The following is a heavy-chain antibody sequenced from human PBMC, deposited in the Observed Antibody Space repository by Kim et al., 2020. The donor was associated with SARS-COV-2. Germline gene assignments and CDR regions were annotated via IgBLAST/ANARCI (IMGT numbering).Heavy chain of an antibody. Sequence: SETLSLTCTVSGGSVSSGSYYWSWIRQPPGKGLEWIGYIYYSGSTNYNPSLKSRVTISVDTSKNQFSLKLSSVTAADTAVYYCARVPRYSYGSIFSYYYYGMDVWGQGTTVTVSS. V-gene: IGHV4-61*01. CDR1: GGSVSSGSYY. CDR3: ARVPRYSYGSIFSYYYYGMDV. CDR2: IYYSGST. D-gene: IGHD5-18*01. J-gene: IGHJ6*02.